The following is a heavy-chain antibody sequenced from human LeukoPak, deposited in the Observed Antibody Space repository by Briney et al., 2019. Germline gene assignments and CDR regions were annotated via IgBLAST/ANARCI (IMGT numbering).Heavy chain of an antibody. CDR2: INPNSGGT. CDR3: ARTTTVRYDSVIDY. CDR1: GYTFTGYY. J-gene: IGHJ4*02. Sequence: ASVKVSCKASGYTFTGYYMHWVRQAPGQGLEWMGWINPNSGGTNYAQKFQGRATMTRDTSISTAYMELSRLRSDDTAVYYCARTTTVRYDSVIDYWGQGTLVTVSS. D-gene: IGHD1-1*01. V-gene: IGHV1-2*02.